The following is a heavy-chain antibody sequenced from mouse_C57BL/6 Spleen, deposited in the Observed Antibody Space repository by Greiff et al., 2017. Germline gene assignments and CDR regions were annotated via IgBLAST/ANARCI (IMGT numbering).Heavy chain of an antibody. CDR2: IYPGDGDT. Sequence: VKVVESGPELVKPGASVKISCKASGYAFSSSWMNWVKQRPGKGLEWIGRIYPGDGDTNYNGKFKGKATLTADKSSSTAYMQLSSLTSEDSAVYFCARLDYYGSSDFDYWGQGTTLTVSS. D-gene: IGHD1-1*01. J-gene: IGHJ2*01. V-gene: IGHV1-82*01. CDR1: GYAFSSSW. CDR3: ARLDYYGSSDFDY.